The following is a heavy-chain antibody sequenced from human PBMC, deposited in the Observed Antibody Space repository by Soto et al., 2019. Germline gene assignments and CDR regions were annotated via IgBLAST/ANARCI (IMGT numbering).Heavy chain of an antibody. J-gene: IGHJ4*02. D-gene: IGHD1-7*01. V-gene: IGHV4-39*07. Sequence: SETLSLTCTVSGGSISSSSYYWGWIRQPPGKGLEWIGSIYYSGSTYYNPSLKSRVTISVDTSKNQFSLKLSSVTAADTAVYYCARARYNWNSLLSYFDYWGQGTLVTVSS. CDR1: GGSISSSSYY. CDR3: ARARYNWNSLLSYFDY. CDR2: IYYSGST.